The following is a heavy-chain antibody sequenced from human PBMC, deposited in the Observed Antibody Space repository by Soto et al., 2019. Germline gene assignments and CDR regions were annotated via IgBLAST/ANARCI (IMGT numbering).Heavy chain of an antibody. CDR3: ARDMYTNYVTYIDY. V-gene: IGHV3-11*01. J-gene: IGHJ4*02. Sequence: PGGSLRLSCAASGFSFKDYYMTWMRQTPEKGLEWISTITSSGGNAYYAASVKGRVTISRDNAHNSLYLQMSGLRAEDTALYYCARDMYTNYVTYIDYWGQGTPVTVSS. CDR2: ITSSGGNA. CDR1: GFSFKDYY. D-gene: IGHD3-16*01.